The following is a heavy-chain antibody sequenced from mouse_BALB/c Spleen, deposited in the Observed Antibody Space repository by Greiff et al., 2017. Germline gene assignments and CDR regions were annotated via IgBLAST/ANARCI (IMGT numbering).Heavy chain of an antibody. CDR2: IGPYNGGT. J-gene: IGHJ4*01. CDR1: GYSFTDYN. V-gene: IGHV1S135*01. D-gene: IGHD2-4*01. Sequence: EVQLQQSGPELVKPGASVKVSCKASGYSFTDYNMYWVKQSHGKSLEWIGYIGPYNGGTSYNQKFKGKATFTVDKSSSTAFMHLNSLTSEDSAVYYCAGSYDYDHYAMDYWGQGTSVTVSS. CDR3: AGSYDYDHYAMDY.